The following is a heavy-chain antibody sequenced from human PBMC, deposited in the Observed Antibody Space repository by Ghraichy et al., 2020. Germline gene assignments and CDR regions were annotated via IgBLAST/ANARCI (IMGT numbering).Heavy chain of an antibody. CDR2: ISSSSSTI. CDR1: GFTFCSYS. CDR3: ARGGPEYSSSVIYFDY. Sequence: GGSLRLSCAASGFTFCSYSMNWVRQAPGKGLEWVSYISSSSSTIYYADSVKGRFTISRDNAKNSLYLQMNSLRAEDTAVYYCARGGPEYSSSVIYFDYWGQGTLVTVSS. J-gene: IGHJ4*02. D-gene: IGHD6-6*01. V-gene: IGHV3-48*01.